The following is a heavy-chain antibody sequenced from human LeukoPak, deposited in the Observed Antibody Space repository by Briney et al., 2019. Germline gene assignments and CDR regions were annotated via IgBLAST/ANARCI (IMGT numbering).Heavy chain of an antibody. CDR2: IWYDGSNK. J-gene: IGHJ5*02. D-gene: IGHD6-13*01. Sequence: PGRSLRLSCAASGFTFSSYGMHWVRQAPGKGLEWVAVIWYDGSNKYYADSVKGRFTISRDDCKNTLYLQMNSLRAEDTAVYYCARESIAAAGTPYFDPWGQGTLVTVSS. CDR1: GFTFSSYG. V-gene: IGHV3-33*01. CDR3: ARESIAAAGTPYFDP.